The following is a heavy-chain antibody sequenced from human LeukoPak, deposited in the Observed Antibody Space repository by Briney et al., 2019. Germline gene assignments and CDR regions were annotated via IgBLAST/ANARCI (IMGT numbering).Heavy chain of an antibody. J-gene: IGHJ3*02. Sequence: KPGGSLRLSCAASGFTFSDYYMSWIRQPPGKGLEWIGTIYYVGNTYYNPSLKSRFTVSVDTSRDQFFLKLSSVTAADTAVYYCARHIGYYYGSGSYSPDAFDIWGHGTMVTVSS. V-gene: IGHV4-59*04. D-gene: IGHD3-10*01. CDR1: GFTFSDYY. CDR2: IYYVGNT. CDR3: ARHIGYYYGSGSYSPDAFDI.